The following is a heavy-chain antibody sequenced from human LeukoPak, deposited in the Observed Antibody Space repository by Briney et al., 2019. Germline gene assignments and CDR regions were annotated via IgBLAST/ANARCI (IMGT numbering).Heavy chain of an antibody. V-gene: IGHV3-48*04. CDR3: ARDGYSSSSSDFDY. CDR2: ISSSSSTI. J-gene: IGHJ4*02. D-gene: IGHD6-13*01. CDR1: GFTFSSYS. Sequence: GGSLRLSCAASGFTFSSYSMNWVRQAPGKGLEWVSYISSSSSTIYYADSVKGRFTISRDNAKNSLYLQMNSLRAEDTAVYYCARDGYSSSSSDFDYWGQGTLVTVSS.